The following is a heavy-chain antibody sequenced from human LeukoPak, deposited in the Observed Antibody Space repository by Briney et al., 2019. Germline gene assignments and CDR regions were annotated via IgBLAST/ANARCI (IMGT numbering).Heavy chain of an antibody. CDR3: ARDIVATPSGGFDY. J-gene: IGHJ4*02. CDR2: ISGSGGST. Sequence: KSGGSLRLSCAASGFTFSSYAMSWVRQAPGKGLEWVSAISGSGGSTYYADSVKGRFTISRDNAKNSLYLQMNSLRAEDTAVYYCARDIVATPSGGFDYWGQGTLVTVSS. V-gene: IGHV3-23*01. D-gene: IGHD5-12*01. CDR1: GFTFSSYA.